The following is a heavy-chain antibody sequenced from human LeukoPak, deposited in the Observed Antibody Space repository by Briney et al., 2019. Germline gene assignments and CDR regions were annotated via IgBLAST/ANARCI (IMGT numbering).Heavy chain of an antibody. CDR2: VYHRGSREST. D-gene: IGHD3-22*01. CDR1: GDSISNSDW. Sequence: TSETLFLTCAVTGDSISNSDWWSWVRQPPGTGLEWIGEVYHRGSRESTNYNPSLKSRVTISVDRSRNQFFLNLTSVTAADTAVYYCARRSYYDITGYFPDWGQGTLVIVSS. J-gene: IGHJ4*02. CDR3: ARRSYYDITGYFPD. V-gene: IGHV4-4*02.